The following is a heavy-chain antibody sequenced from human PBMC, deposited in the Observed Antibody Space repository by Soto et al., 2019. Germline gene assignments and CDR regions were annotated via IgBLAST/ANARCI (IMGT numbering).Heavy chain of an antibody. CDR1: GFTFTRYS. J-gene: IGHJ4*02. CDR3: ARESEDLTSNFDD. V-gene: IGHV3-21*01. Sequence: EVPLVASGGGLVKPGGSLRLSCAASGFTFTRYSRNWVRQAPGKGLEWVSSISSTTNYIYYGDSMKGRFTISSDNAKKSLYLEMNSPRAEDTAVYYCARESEDLTSNFDDWGQGTLVTVAS. CDR2: ISSTTNYI.